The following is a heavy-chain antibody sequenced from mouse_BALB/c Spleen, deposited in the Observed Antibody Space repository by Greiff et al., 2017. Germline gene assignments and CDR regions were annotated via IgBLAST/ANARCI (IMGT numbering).Heavy chain of an antibody. D-gene: IGHD2-3*01. Sequence: VQLQQSGAELAKPGASVKMSCKASGYTFTSYWMHWVKQRPGQGLEWIGYINPSTGYTEYNQKFKDKATLTADKSSSTAYMQLSSLTSEDSAVYYCASSYDYVDYWGQGTTLTVSS. CDR3: ASSYDYVDY. V-gene: IGHV1-7*01. CDR2: INPSTGYT. J-gene: IGHJ2*01. CDR1: GYTFTSYW.